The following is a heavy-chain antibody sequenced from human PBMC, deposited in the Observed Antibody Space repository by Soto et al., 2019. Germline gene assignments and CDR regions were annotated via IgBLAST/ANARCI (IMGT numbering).Heavy chain of an antibody. CDR1: GGSISSYY. J-gene: IGHJ4*02. V-gene: IGHV4-59*08. CDR3: AREAGTTIDY. Sequence: QVQLLESGPGLVKPSETLSLTCTVSGGSISSYYWSWIRQPPGKRLEWIGYIYYSGSTNYNPSLKSRVTMSVDTSKNQFSLKLSSVTAADTAVYYCAREAGTTIDYWGQGTLVTVSS. CDR2: IYYSGST. D-gene: IGHD1-1*01.